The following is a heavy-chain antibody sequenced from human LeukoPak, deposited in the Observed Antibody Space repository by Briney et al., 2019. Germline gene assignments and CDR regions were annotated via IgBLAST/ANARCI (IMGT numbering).Heavy chain of an antibody. V-gene: IGHV1-2*02. CDR1: GYTFTVYY. CDR2: INPNSGGT. Sequence: ASMKVSCKASGYTFTVYYIHWVRQAPGQGLEWMGWINPNSGGTNSAQKFQGRVTMTRDTSISTAYMELSRLRSDDTAVYYCARAPLFDYWGQGTLVTVSS. CDR3: ARAPLFDY. J-gene: IGHJ4*02.